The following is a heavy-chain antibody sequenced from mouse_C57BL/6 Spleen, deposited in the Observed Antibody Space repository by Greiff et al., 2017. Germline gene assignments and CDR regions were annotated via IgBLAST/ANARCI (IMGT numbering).Heavy chain of an antibody. CDR3: ARGKWVYGYEDGKDYYAMDY. CDR2: INPNNGGT. V-gene: IGHV1-26*01. Sequence: EVQLQQSGPELVKPGASVKISCKASGYTFTDYYMNWVKQSHGKSLEWIGDINPNNGGTSYNQKFKGKATLTVDKSSSTAYMELRSLTSEDSAVYYCARGKWVYGYEDGKDYYAMDYWGQGTSVTVSS. J-gene: IGHJ4*01. CDR1: GYTFTDYY. D-gene: IGHD2-2*01.